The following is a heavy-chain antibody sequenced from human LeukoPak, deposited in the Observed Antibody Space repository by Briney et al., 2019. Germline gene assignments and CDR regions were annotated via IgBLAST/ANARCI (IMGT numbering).Heavy chain of an antibody. CDR3: ARATTGISWFDP. D-gene: IGHD3-10*01. J-gene: IGHJ5*02. CDR2: ISAYNGNT. Sequence: ASVKVSCKASGYTFTSYGISWVRQAPGQGLEWMGWISAYNGNTNYTQKLQGRVTMTTDTSTSTAYMELRSLRSDDTAVYYCARATTGISWFDPWGQGTLVTVSS. V-gene: IGHV1-18*01. CDR1: GYTFTSYG.